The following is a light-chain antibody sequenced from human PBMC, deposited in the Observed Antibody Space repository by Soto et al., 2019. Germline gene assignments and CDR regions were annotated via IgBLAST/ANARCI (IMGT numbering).Light chain of an antibody. Sequence: EVVLTQSPATLSLSPGERATLSCRASLSVSRYLAWYQLKPGQALRLVIYDVSKRATGIPARFSGSGSGTDFTLTISSLEPEDLAVYYCHQRSNWPLTFGGGTRLEI. CDR3: HQRSNWPLT. CDR1: LSVSRY. CDR2: DVS. V-gene: IGKV3-11*01. J-gene: IGKJ4*01.